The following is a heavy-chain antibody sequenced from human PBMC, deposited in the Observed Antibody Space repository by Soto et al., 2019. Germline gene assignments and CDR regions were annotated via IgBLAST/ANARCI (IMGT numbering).Heavy chain of an antibody. V-gene: IGHV1-18*01. CDR2: ISAYNGNT. CDR1: GYTFTSYG. Sequence: QVQLVQSGAEVKKPGASVKVTCKASGYTFTSYGSSWVRQAPGQGLEWMGWISAYNGNTNYAQKLQGRVTMTTDTPTSTAYMELRSLRSDDTAVYYCARTYDSSDYYPFDYWGQGTLVTVSS. J-gene: IGHJ4*02. D-gene: IGHD3-22*01. CDR3: ARTYDSSDYYPFDY.